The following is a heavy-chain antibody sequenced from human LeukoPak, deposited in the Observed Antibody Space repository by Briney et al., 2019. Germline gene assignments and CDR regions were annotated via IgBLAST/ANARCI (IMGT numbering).Heavy chain of an antibody. CDR3: AKDRGVAASHFDY. Sequence: GGSLRLSCAASGFRFNSYGMTWVRLAPGKGLEWVSAISAGGDRTYYADAVKGRFTISRDNSNNTLYLQMNSLRAEDTALYYCAKDRGVAASHFDYWGQGTLVTVSS. CDR1: GFRFNSYG. D-gene: IGHD3-10*01. V-gene: IGHV3-23*01. CDR2: ISAGGDRT. J-gene: IGHJ4*02.